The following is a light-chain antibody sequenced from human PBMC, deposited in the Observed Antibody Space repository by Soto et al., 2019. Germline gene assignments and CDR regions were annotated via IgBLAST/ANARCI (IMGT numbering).Light chain of an antibody. CDR1: QGIRYY. CDR3: QEHEPCPRT. Sequence: DIHMTQSPSSLSASLGYRVTVTCRASQGIRYYLAWFQPKPGKTPRSLTYGASTWQGGVPSTFSGSGSGTDVSLTITCVHGEDFPTYCCQEHEPCPRTFGTGTKLYI. CDR2: GAS. J-gene: IGKJ1*01. V-gene: IGKV1-16*01.